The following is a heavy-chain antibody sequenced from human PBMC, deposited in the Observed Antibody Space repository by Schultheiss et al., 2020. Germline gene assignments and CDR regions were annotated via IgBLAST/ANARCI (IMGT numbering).Heavy chain of an antibody. D-gene: IGHD4-17*01. V-gene: IGHV4-31*03. Sequence: SATLSLTCTVSGGSISSGGYYWSWIRQHPGKGLEWIGYIYYSGSTYYNPSLKSRVTISVDTSKNQFSLKLSSVTAADTAVYYCASGYTVTRGNYYYGMDVWGQGTTVTVSS. CDR2: IYYSGST. CDR1: GGSISSGGYY. J-gene: IGHJ6*02. CDR3: ASGYTVTRGNYYYGMDV.